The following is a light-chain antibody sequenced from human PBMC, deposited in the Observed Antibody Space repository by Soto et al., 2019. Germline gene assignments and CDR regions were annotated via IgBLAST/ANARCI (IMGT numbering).Light chain of an antibody. CDR1: QTVSTY. J-gene: IGKJ1*01. CDR2: ATS. V-gene: IGKV1-39*01. CDR3: QQTYTTPRT. Sequence: DTQMTQSPSSLSASVGDRISITCRASQTVSTYLNWYQQKPGKAPTLLISATSTLQSGVPSRFSGSGSGTGFTLTITSLQPEDFATYYCQQTYTTPRTFGQGTKVDIK.